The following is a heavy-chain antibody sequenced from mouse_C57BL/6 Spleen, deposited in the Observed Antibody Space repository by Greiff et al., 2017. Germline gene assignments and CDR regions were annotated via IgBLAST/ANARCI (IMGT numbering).Heavy chain of an antibody. CDR2: ILPGSGST. CDR1: GYTFTGYW. Sequence: QVQLQQSGAELMKPGASVKLSCKATGYTFTGYWIEWVKQRPGHGLEWIGEILPGSGSTNYNAKFKGKATFTADTSSNTAYMQLSSLTTEDSAISDCSRCLNLLNPAMGDRGKGTAVTAST. V-gene: IGHV1-9*01. CDR3: SRCLNLLNPAMGD. D-gene: IGHD2-1*01. J-gene: IGHJ4*01.